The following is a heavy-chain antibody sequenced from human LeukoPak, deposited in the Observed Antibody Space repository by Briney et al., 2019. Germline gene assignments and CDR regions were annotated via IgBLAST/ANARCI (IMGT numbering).Heavy chain of an antibody. Sequence: GESLKISCKGSGYSFTSYWIGWVRQVPGKGLEWMGIIYPGDSDTRYSPSFQGQVTISADKSISTAYLQWSSLKASDTAMYYCARRTYCGGDCYSGPLNWFDPWGQGTLVTVSS. CDR2: IYPGDSDT. D-gene: IGHD2-21*02. CDR3: ARRTYCGGDCYSGPLNWFDP. V-gene: IGHV5-51*01. CDR1: GYSFTSYW. J-gene: IGHJ5*02.